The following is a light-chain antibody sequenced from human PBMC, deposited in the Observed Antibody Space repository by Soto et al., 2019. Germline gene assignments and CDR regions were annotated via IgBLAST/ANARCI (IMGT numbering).Light chain of an antibody. CDR3: QQRSNWPPEIT. V-gene: IGKV3-11*01. CDR1: QSVSSY. CDR2: DAS. Sequence: EIVLTQSPATLSLSPGERATLSCRASQSVSSYLAWYQQKPGQAPRLLISDASNRATGIPARFSGSGSGTDFTLTVSSLEPEDFALYYCQQRSNWPPEITFGQGTRLEIK. J-gene: IGKJ5*01.